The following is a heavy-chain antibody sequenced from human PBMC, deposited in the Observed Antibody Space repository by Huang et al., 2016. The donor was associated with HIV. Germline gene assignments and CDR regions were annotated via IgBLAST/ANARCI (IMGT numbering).Heavy chain of an antibody. Sequence: QVQLQESGPGLVKPSETLSLTCTVSGGSISTHYWSWFRQPPGKGLEWIGSIDYSGSTNYSPSLKIRVTILLDTSKNQFSLRVNSVTAADTAMYYCARDHHDFWRGYRRMYFFDHWGQGTLVTVSS. D-gene: IGHD3-3*01. CDR1: GGSISTHY. CDR2: IDYSGST. V-gene: IGHV4-59*11. J-gene: IGHJ4*02. CDR3: ARDHHDFWRGYRRMYFFDH.